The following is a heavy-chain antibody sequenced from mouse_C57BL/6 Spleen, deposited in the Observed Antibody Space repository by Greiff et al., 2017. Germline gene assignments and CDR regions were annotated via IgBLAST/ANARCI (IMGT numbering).Heavy chain of an antibody. Sequence: EVKLQESGGGLVKPGGSLKLSCAASGFTFSSYTMSWVRQTPEKRLAWVATISGGGGNTYYPDSVKGRFTISRDNAKNTLYLQMSSLRSEDTAMYYCAREGGSVSYYFDYWGQGTTLTVSS. CDR1: GFTFSSYT. J-gene: IGHJ2*01. V-gene: IGHV5-9*04. CDR2: ISGGGGNT. D-gene: IGHD3-1*01. CDR3: AREGGSVSYYFDY.